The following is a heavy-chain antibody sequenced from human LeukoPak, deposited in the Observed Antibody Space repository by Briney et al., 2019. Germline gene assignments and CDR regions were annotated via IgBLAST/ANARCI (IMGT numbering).Heavy chain of an antibody. CDR1: GFTFDNYA. J-gene: IGHJ5*02. V-gene: IGHV3-43*02. D-gene: IGHD6-13*01. CDR3: AKVLGSSSWYSLGS. Sequence: GGSLRLSCAASGFTFDNYAMRWVRQAPGKGLEWVSPISGGGSSTSYADSVKGRFTISRDNNKGSLYLQMNGLTTEDTALYYCAKVLGSSSWYSLGSWGQGTLVTVSS. CDR2: ISGGGSST.